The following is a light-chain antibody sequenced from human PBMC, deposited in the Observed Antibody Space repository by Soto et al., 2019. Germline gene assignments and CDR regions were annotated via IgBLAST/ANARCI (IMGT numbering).Light chain of an antibody. CDR2: AAS. CDR1: QSISSY. V-gene: IGKV1-39*01. J-gene: IGKJ4*01. Sequence: DLQMTQSPSSLSASVGDRVTITCRASQSISSYLNWYQQKPGRAPKLLISAASNLQTGVPLRFSGSGSGTDFTLTISSLQPEDFATYYCQQSHSIPRTFGGGTKVEIK. CDR3: QQSHSIPRT.